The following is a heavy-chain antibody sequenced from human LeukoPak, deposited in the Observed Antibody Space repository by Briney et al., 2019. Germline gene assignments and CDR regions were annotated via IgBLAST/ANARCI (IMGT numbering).Heavy chain of an antibody. D-gene: IGHD4-17*01. J-gene: IGHJ6*02. CDR3: ARVEGWTTPTGFHYYGMDV. CDR2: IYYSGST. Sequence: PSETLSLTCTVSGGPISSYYWSWIRQPPGKGLEWIGYIYYSGSTNYNPSLKSRVTISVDTSKNQFSLKLSSVTAADMAVYYCARVEGWTTPTGFHYYGMDVWGQGTTVTVSS. CDR1: GGPISSYY. V-gene: IGHV4-59*01.